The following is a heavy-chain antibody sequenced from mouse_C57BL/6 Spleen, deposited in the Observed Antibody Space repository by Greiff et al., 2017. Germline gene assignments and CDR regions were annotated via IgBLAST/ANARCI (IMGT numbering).Heavy chain of an antibody. CDR3: ARGGSSGYGLYLDY. V-gene: IGHV5-16*01. D-gene: IGHD3-2*02. J-gene: IGHJ2*01. CDR1: GFTFSDYY. Sequence: EVQLVESEGGLVQPGSSMKLSCTASGFTFSDYYMAWVRQVPEKGLEWVANINYDGSSTYYLDSLKSRFIISRDNAKNILYLQMSSLKSEDTATYYCARGGSSGYGLYLDYWGQGTTLTVSS. CDR2: INYDGSST.